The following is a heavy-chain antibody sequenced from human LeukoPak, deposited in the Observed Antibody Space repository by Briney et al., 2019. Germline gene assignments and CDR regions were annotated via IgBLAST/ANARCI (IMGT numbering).Heavy chain of an antibody. CDR3: ARLGEKADFDY. J-gene: IGHJ4*02. Sequence: GGSLRLSCAAAGLRFSSDWMNWVRQAPGKGLEWVANINPDGSQESYVDSVKGRFTFSRDNAKNSLYLQINSLRAEDTAVYYCARLGEKADFDYWGQGTLVTVSS. D-gene: IGHD3-16*01. CDR1: GLRFSSDW. CDR2: INPDGSQE. V-gene: IGHV3-7*01.